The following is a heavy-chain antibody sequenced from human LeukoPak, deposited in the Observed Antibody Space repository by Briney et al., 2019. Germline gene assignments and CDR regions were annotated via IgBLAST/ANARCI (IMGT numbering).Heavy chain of an antibody. CDR2: IWYDGSNK. CDR3: AREGPRGNSQFDY. V-gene: IGHV3-33*08. CDR1: GFTFSSAW. Sequence: PGGSLRLSCAASGFTFSSAWMNWVRQAPGKGLEWVALIWYDGSNKYYADSVKGRLTISRDNSKNTLYLQMNSLRAEDTAVYYCAREGPRGNSQFDYWGQGTLVTVSS. J-gene: IGHJ4*02. D-gene: IGHD2/OR15-2a*01.